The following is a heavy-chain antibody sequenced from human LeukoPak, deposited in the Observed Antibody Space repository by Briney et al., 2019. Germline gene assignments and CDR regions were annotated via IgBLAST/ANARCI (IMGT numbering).Heavy chain of an antibody. CDR2: ISYDGSNK. CDR1: GFTFSSYA. J-gene: IGHJ4*02. Sequence: GRSLRLSCAASGFTFSSYAMHWVRQAPGKGLEWVAVISYDGSNKYYADSVKGRFTISRDNSKNTLYLQMNSLRAEDTAVYYCARDHRGYCSSTSCPEGYWSQGTLVTVSS. CDR3: ARDHRGYCSSTSCPEGY. D-gene: IGHD2-2*01. V-gene: IGHV3-30-3*01.